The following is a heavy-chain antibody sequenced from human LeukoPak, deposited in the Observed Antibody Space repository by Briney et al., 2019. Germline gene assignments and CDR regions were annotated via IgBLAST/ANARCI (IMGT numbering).Heavy chain of an antibody. CDR2: IHYSGST. Sequence: SETLSLTCTVSGDSISSSSYYWGWMRQPPGKGLECIGSIHYSGSTYYNPSLKSRVTLSVDTSKNQFSMKLSSVTAADTAVYYCARRIVGAAPFNYWGQGTLAAVSS. CDR3: ARRIVGAAPFNY. CDR1: GDSISSSSYY. J-gene: IGHJ4*02. V-gene: IGHV4-39*01. D-gene: IGHD1-26*01.